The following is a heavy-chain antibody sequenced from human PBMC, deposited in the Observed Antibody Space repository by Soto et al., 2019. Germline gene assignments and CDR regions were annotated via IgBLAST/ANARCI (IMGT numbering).Heavy chain of an antibody. V-gene: IGHV3-23*01. CDR2: ISGSGGST. D-gene: IGHD3-16*01. CDR3: AKEAYPYDYVYRSWFDP. Sequence: HPGGSLRLSCAASGFTFSSYAMSWVRQAPGKGLEWVSAISGSGGSTYYADSVKGRFTISRDNSKNTLYLQMNSLRAEDTAVYYCAKEAYPYDYVYRSWFDPWGQGTLVTVSS. CDR1: GFTFSSYA. J-gene: IGHJ5*02.